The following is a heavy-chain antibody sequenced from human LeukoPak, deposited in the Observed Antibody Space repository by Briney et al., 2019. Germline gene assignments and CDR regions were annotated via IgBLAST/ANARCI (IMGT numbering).Heavy chain of an antibody. D-gene: IGHD4-17*01. CDR2: ISGSGGDT. Sequence: GGSLRLSCAASGFTFSSYAINWVRQAPGKGLEWVSGISGSGGDTNYADSVKGRFTISRDNSKKTLYLQMNSLRAEDTALYYCAKSETTVTGVDYWGQGTLVTVSS. CDR3: AKSETTVTGVDY. J-gene: IGHJ4*02. CDR1: GFTFSSYA. V-gene: IGHV3-23*01.